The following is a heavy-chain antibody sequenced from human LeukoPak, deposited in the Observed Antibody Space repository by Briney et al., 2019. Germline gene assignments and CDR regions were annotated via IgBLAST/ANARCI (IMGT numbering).Heavy chain of an antibody. CDR1: GFTFSNYA. J-gene: IGHJ3*02. V-gene: IGHV3-30*18. CDR2: ISYDGSNK. CDR3: AKAGDLDI. Sequence: GGSLRLSCAASGFTFSNYAMHWVRQAPGKGLEWVAVISYDGSNKYCADSVKGRFTISRDNSKNTLYLQMNSLRAEDTAVYYCAKAGDLDIWGQRAILAASS. D-gene: IGHD3-10*01.